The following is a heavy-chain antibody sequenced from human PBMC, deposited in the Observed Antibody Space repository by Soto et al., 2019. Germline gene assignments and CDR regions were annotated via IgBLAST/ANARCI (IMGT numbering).Heavy chain of an antibody. Sequence: ASVKVSCKASGGTFSSYTISWVRQAPGQGLEWMGRIIPILGIANYAQKFQGRVTITADKSTSTAYMELSSLRSEDTAVYYCADDMKKYCTNGVCYYYYGMDVWGQGTTVTVSS. V-gene: IGHV1-69*02. CDR1: GGTFSSYT. J-gene: IGHJ6*02. CDR2: IIPILGIA. CDR3: ADDMKKYCTNGVCYYYYGMDV. D-gene: IGHD2-8*01.